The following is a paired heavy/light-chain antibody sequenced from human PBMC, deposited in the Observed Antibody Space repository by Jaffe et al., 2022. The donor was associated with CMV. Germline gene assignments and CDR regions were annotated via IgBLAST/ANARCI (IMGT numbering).Light chain of an antibody. J-gene: IGLJ3*02. CDR1: ISNIGNNY. CDR3: ATWDGSLSAGV. CDR2: DND. Sequence: QSVLTQPPSVSAAPGQTVTISCSGSISNIGNNYVSWYQQLPGTAPKYLIYDNDKRPSGIPDRFSGSKSGTSATLGITGLQTGDEADYYCATWDGSLSAGVFGGGTKLTVL. V-gene: IGLV1-51*01.
Heavy chain of an antibody. J-gene: IGHJ4*02. CDR3: ARSWGRGSGLTNLDY. V-gene: IGHV3-21*01. Sequence: EVQLVESGGGLVKPGGSLRLSCAASGFTFNIWAMNWVRRAPGKGLEWVSFISSSGSYLYYADSVKGRFTLSRDNAKNSVSLQMNSLRAEDTAMYYCARSWGRGSGLTNLDYWGQGTQVTVSS. CDR1: GFTFNIWA. CDR2: ISSSGSYL. D-gene: IGHD3-16*01.